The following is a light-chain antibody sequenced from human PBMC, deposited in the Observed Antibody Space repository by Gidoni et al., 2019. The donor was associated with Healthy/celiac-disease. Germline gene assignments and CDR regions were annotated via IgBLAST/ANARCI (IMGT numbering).Light chain of an antibody. J-gene: IGKJ1*01. CDR2: KAS. V-gene: IGKV1-5*03. CDR1: QRISSW. Sequence: DIQLNQSPSTLSASVGDRVTITCRASQRISSWLAWYQQKPGKAPKLLIYKASSLESGVPSRFSGSGSGTEFTLTISIQQPDDFATYYCQQYNSYPWTFGQGTKVEIK. CDR3: QQYNSYPWT.